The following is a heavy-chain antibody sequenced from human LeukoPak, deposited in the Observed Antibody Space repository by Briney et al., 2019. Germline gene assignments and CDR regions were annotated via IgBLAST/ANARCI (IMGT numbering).Heavy chain of an antibody. J-gene: IGHJ4*02. D-gene: IGHD6-19*01. V-gene: IGHV4-59*08. CDR1: GGSISSYY. Sequence: SEILSLTCTVSGGSISSYYWSWIRQPPGKGLEWIRYIYYSGSTNYNPSLKSRVTISVDTSKNQFSLKLSSVTAADTAVYYCARHAGAVAGEFDYWGQGTLVTVSS. CDR3: ARHAGAVAGEFDY. CDR2: IYYSGST.